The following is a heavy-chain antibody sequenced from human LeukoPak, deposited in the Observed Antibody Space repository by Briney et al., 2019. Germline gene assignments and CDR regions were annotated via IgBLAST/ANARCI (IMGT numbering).Heavy chain of an antibody. J-gene: IGHJ5*02. CDR1: GFPLFSYS. CDR3: AKDSKEYSSGCFDP. V-gene: IGHV3-23*01. D-gene: IGHD6-19*01. CDR2: ISGSGGST. Sequence: GGAPRPSFCASGFPLFSYSMSWGRPAPGKGVAGVSAISGSGGSTYYADSVKGRFTISRDNSKNTLYLQMNSLRAEDTAVYYCAKDSKEYSSGCFDPWGQGTLVTVSS.